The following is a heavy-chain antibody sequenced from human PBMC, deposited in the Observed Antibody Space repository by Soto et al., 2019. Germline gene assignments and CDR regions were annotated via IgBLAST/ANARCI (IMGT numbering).Heavy chain of an antibody. CDR3: ARGGLTVNYEHNLFGS. D-gene: IGHD4-4*01. CDR2: IIPIFGTA. V-gene: IGHV1-69*13. J-gene: IGHJ5*01. Sequence: SVNVSCKASGGTFSSYAISWVRQAPGQGLEWMGGIIPIFGTANYAQKFQGRVTITADESTSTAYMELSSLRSEDTAVYYCARGGLTVNYEHNLFGSCGQGTLVTVSS. CDR1: GGTFSSYA.